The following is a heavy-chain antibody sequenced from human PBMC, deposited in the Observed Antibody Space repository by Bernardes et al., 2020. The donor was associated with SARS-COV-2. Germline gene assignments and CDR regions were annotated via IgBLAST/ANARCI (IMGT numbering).Heavy chain of an antibody. CDR1: GGSINNSPYY. V-gene: IGHV4-61*05. Sequence: SETLSLTCAVSGGSINNSPYYWGWVRQSPRKGLEWIGSISYSGITNYNPSLKSRVTISSDTSKNQFSLKLSSVTAADTAVYYCARLAFYDSSGYFVGAFDIWGQGTMVTVSS. D-gene: IGHD3-22*01. CDR3: ARLAFYDSSGYFVGAFDI. J-gene: IGHJ3*02. CDR2: ISYSGIT.